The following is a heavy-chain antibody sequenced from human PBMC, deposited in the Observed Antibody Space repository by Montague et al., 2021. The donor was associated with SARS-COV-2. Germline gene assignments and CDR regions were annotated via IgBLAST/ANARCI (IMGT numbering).Heavy chain of an antibody. V-gene: IGHV3-21*01. Sequence: SLRLSCAASGFNFISYDMNWVRQAPGKGLEWVSSISSSSTYIHYADSVKGRVTISRDNAKNLVFLQMYSLRAEDTAVYYCARDYTNFDAFDIWGQGTTVTVSA. J-gene: IGHJ3*02. D-gene: IGHD2-8*01. CDR3: ARDYTNFDAFDI. CDR1: GFNFISYD. CDR2: ISSSSTYI.